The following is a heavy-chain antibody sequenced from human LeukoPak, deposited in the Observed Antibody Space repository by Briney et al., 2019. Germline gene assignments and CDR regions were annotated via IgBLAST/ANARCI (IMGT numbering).Heavy chain of an antibody. CDR2: TFHDGTT. J-gene: IGHJ4*02. CDR1: GGSINSPNSY. V-gene: IGHV4-39*01. Sequence: SETLSLTCTVSGGSINSPNSYWGWIRQPPGKGLEWIGSTFHDGTTYYSPSLKSRVTVSVDTSLNQFSLSLMSMTAADTAVYYCARRVVAGTTVDFWGQGNLVTVSS. D-gene: IGHD1-1*01. CDR3: ARRVVAGTTVDF.